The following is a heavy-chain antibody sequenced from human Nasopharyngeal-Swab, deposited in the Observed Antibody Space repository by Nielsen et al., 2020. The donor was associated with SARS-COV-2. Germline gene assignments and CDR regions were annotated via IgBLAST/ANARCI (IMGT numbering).Heavy chain of an antibody. V-gene: IGHV3-30-3*01. CDR3: ARGTGTPFDY. CDR2: ISYDGSNK. Sequence: GESLKISCAASGFTFSSYAMHWVRQAPGKGLEWVAVISYDGSNKYYADSVKGRFTISRDNSKNTLCLQMNSLRAEDTAVYYCARGTGTPFDYWGQGTLVTVSS. CDR1: GFTFSSYA. J-gene: IGHJ4*02. D-gene: IGHD2-8*02.